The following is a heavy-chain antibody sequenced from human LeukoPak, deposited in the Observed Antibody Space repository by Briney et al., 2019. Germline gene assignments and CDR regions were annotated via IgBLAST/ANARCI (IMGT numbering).Heavy chain of an antibody. Sequence: GASVKVSCKASGYTFTGYYMHWVRQAPGQGLEWMGWINPNSGGTNYAQKFQGRVTMTRDTSISTAYMELSRLRSDDTAVYYCARDRWFDDYYYYMDVWGKGTTVTVSS. J-gene: IGHJ6*03. CDR1: GYTFTGYY. CDR2: INPNSGGT. CDR3: ARDRWFDDYYYYMDV. D-gene: IGHD3-9*01. V-gene: IGHV1-2*02.